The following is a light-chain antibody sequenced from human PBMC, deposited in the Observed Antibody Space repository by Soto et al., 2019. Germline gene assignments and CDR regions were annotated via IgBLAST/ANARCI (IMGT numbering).Light chain of an antibody. CDR3: QQSYSTPRT. J-gene: IGKJ4*01. CDR2: EAS. CDR1: QSISNY. V-gene: IGKV1-39*01. Sequence: DIQMTQSPSSLSASVGDRVTITCRASQSISNYLNWYQQKPGKAPKLLIYEASSLQSGVPSRFSGSGSGTDFTLTISSLQPEDFATYYCQQSYSTPRTFGGGTKVEIK.